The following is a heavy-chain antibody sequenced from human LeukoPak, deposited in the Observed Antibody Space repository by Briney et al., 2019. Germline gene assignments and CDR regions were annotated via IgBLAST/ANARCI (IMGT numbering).Heavy chain of an antibody. CDR1: GFNFSDYV. Sequence: GGSLRLSCAASGFNFSDYVMIWVRQAPGKGLEWVSSIDRRGGNTYYADSVKGRFTISRDNSKNTLFLLMNSLRAEDTAMYHCASKTGKTGTYDWGQGTLVTVSS. D-gene: IGHD1-1*01. CDR3: ASKTGKTGTYD. J-gene: IGHJ4*02. CDR2: IDRRGGNT. V-gene: IGHV3-23*01.